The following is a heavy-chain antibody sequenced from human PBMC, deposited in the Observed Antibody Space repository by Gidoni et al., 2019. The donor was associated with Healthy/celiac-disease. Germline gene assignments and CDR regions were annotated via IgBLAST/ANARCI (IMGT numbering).Heavy chain of an antibody. J-gene: IGHJ4*02. D-gene: IGHD5-12*01. CDR3: ARTRRWLHDFDY. CDR2: ISSSGSTI. CDR1: GFTVSDYY. V-gene: IGHV3-11*01. Sequence: QVQLVASGGGLVNSGGSLRPSCAASGFTVSDYYMICIGQAPGKGLEWVSYISSSGSTIYYADSVKSRFTISRNNAKNSLYLQMNSLRAEDTAVYYCARTRRWLHDFDYWGQGTLVTVSS.